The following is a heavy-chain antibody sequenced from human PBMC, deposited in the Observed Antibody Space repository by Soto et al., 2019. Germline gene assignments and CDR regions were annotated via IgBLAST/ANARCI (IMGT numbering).Heavy chain of an antibody. J-gene: IGHJ6*03. CDR3: ARAVYCSSTSCYGGGYYYYYYMDV. V-gene: IGHV1-18*01. D-gene: IGHD2-2*01. CDR2: ISAYNGNT. Sequence: QVQLVQSGAEVKKPGASVKVSCKASGYTFTSYGISWVRQAPGQGLEWMGWISAYNGNTNYAQKLQGRVTMTTDTATSTAYMELRSLRSDDTAVYYCARAVYCSSTSCYGGGYYYYYYMDVWGKGTTVTVSS. CDR1: GYTFTSYG.